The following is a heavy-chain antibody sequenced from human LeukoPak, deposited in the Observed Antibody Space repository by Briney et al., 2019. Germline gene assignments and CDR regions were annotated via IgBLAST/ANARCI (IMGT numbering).Heavy chain of an antibody. CDR2: ISGYNGKT. V-gene: IGHV1-18*01. CDR3: ARGMSGYTEDPFDI. CDR1: GYTFTSYS. D-gene: IGHD2-2*02. Sequence: ASVKVSCKASGYTFTSYSINWVRQAPGQGLEWMAWISGYNGKTNYAQKSHGRVALTRDTSTSTVYMELRSLRSDDTAVYFCARGMSGYTEDPFDIWGQGTVVTVSS. J-gene: IGHJ3*02.